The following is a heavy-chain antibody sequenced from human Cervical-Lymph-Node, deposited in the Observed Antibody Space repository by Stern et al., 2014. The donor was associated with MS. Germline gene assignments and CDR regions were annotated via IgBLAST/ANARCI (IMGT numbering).Heavy chain of an antibody. D-gene: IGHD3-10*01. Sequence: EVQLEASGGGLVQPGGSLRLSCVASGFTFRNYWMHWVRQGPGKGLVWGARINRDGTTITHADSVKGRFTISRDNAKNTLYLQMNSLRVEDTAVYYCTKDTYGPEDYWGQGTSVTVSS. CDR1: GFTFRNYW. V-gene: IGHV3-74*02. CDR2: INRDGTTI. J-gene: IGHJ4*02. CDR3: TKDTYGPEDY.